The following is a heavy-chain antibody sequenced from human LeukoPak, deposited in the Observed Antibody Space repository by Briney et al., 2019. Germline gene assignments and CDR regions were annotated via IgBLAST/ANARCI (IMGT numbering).Heavy chain of an antibody. Sequence: ASVKVSCKASGYTFTSYGISWVRQAPGQGLEWMGWISAYNGNTNYAQKLQGRVTTTTDTSTSTAYMELRSLRSDDTAVYYCARVWLDSSSWARFDPWGHGTLVTVSS. J-gene: IGHJ5*02. CDR2: ISAYNGNT. CDR3: ARVWLDSSSWARFDP. D-gene: IGHD6-13*01. CDR1: GYTFTSYG. V-gene: IGHV1-18*01.